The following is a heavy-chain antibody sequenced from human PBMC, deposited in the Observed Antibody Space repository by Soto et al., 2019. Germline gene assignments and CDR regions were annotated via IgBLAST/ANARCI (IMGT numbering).Heavy chain of an antibody. V-gene: IGHV4-39*01. J-gene: IGHJ4*02. D-gene: IGHD3-16*02. Sequence: SETLSLTCTVSGGSISSSSYYWGWIRQPPGKGLEWIGSIYYSGSTYYNPSLKSRVTISVDTSKNQFSLKLSSVTAADTAVYYCARVLWGSYRYAFDYWGQGTLVTVSS. CDR2: IYYSGST. CDR3: ARVLWGSYRYAFDY. CDR1: GGSISSSSYY.